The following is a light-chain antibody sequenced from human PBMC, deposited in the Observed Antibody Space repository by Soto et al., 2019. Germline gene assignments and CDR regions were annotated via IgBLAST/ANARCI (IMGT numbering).Light chain of an antibody. CDR3: QHYYSYSGT. J-gene: IGKJ1*01. CDR2: DAS. CDR1: HCVSSY. V-gene: IGKV1-5*01. Sequence: DIRITHSPSSLSSSIVYIVTMTCLSSHCVSSYLALYQQKPGKAPNLLIYDASSLESGVSSTFSGSGSGTEFTLTISSLQPDDFANYYCQHYYSYSGTFGQGTKVDIK.